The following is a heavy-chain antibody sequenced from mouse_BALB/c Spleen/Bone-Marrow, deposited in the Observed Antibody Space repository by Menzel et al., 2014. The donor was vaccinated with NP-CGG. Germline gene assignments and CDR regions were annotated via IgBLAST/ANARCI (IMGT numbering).Heavy chain of an antibody. CDR3: ARSEYGNSYAMDY. J-gene: IGHJ4*01. Sequence: VQLQQSGPELVRPGVSVKISCKGSGYTFTDYAMHWVKQSHAKSLEWIGLISTYSGNTNYNQKFKGKATMTVDKSSSTAYIELARLTSEDSAIYYCARSEYGNSYAMDYWGQGTSVTVSS. CDR1: GYTFTDYA. CDR2: ISTYSGNT. D-gene: IGHD2-10*02. V-gene: IGHV1-67*01.